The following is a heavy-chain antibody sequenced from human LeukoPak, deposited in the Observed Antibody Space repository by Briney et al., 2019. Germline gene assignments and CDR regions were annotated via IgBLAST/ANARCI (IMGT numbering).Heavy chain of an antibody. Sequence: ASVKVSCKASGGTFSSYAISWVRQAPGQGLEWMGGIIPIFGTANYAQKFQGRVTITADESTSTAYMELSSLRSEDTAVYYCARSRKGVRGVIIRDFDYWGQGTLVTVSS. D-gene: IGHD3-10*01. V-gene: IGHV1-69*13. CDR1: GGTFSSYA. CDR3: ARSRKGVRGVIIRDFDY. CDR2: IIPIFGTA. J-gene: IGHJ4*02.